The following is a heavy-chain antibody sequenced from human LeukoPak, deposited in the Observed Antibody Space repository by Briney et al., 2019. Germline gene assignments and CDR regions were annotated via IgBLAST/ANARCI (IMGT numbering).Heavy chain of an antibody. Sequence: PGGSLRLSCAASGFTFSRYWMSWVRQAPGKGLEWVANINQDGGARYHVDSVRGRFTISRDNARNSLFLQMDSLRAEDTAVYYCATMGLEPLPYYFDYWGQGTLVTVSS. CDR1: GFTFSRYW. CDR3: ATMGLEPLPYYFDY. CDR2: INQDGGAR. J-gene: IGHJ4*02. D-gene: IGHD1-1*01. V-gene: IGHV3-7*01.